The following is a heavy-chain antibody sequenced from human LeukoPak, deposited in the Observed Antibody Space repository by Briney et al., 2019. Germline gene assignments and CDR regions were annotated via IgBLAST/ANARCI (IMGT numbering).Heavy chain of an antibody. V-gene: IGHV1-18*01. CDR3: ARDLRTATNYYGMDV. CDR2: ISAYNGNT. Sequence: GASVKVSCKASGYTFTSYGISWVRQAPGQGLEWMGWISAYNGNTNYAQKLQGRVTMTTDTSTSTAYMELRSLRSDDTAVYYCARDLRTATNYYGMDVWGQGTTVTVSS. D-gene: IGHD5-18*01. CDR1: GYTFTSYG. J-gene: IGHJ6*02.